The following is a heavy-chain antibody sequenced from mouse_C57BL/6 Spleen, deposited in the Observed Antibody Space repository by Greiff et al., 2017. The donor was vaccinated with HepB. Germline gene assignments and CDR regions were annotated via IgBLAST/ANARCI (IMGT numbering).Heavy chain of an antibody. V-gene: IGHV5-17*01. CDR1: GFTFSDYG. CDR2: ISSGSSTI. D-gene: IGHD2-5*01. CDR3: ARDSNYVFDV. J-gene: IGHJ1*03. Sequence: LVESGGGLVKPGGSLKLSCAASGFTFSDYGMHWVRQAPEKGLEWVAYISSGSSTIYYADTVKGRFTISRDNAKNTLFLQMTSLRSEDTAMYYCARDSNYVFDVWGTGTTVTVSS.